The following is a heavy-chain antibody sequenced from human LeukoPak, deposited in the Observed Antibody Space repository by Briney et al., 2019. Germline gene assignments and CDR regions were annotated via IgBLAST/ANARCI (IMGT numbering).Heavy chain of an antibody. J-gene: IGHJ4*02. Sequence: GGSLRLSCAASGFTFSTYSMTWVRQAPGKGLEWVSYISSSSTIYYGGSVKGRFTVSRDNAKNSLYLQMNSLRAEDTAVYFCARDSYSKNDYRGQGTLVTVSS. CDR3: ARDSYSKNDY. CDR2: ISSSSTI. CDR1: GFTFSTYS. V-gene: IGHV3-48*01. D-gene: IGHD4-11*01.